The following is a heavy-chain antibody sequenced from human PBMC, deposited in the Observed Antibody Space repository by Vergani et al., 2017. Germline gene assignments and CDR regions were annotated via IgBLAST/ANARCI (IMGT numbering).Heavy chain of an antibody. CDR1: GGSVRTSIGYY. V-gene: IGHV4-61*02. Sequence: QVQLQESGPGLVKPSQTLSLSCTVSGGSVRTSIGYYWTWIRQPAGKTLEWIGRIYTSGSTNYNPSLKSRVTISVDMSKNQFSLKLSSVTAADTAVYYCARRSGIVYDIFSGTQYFFDFWGQGTLVTVSS. D-gene: IGHD3-9*01. CDR3: ARRSGIVYDIFSGTQYFFDF. CDR2: IYTSGST. J-gene: IGHJ4*02.